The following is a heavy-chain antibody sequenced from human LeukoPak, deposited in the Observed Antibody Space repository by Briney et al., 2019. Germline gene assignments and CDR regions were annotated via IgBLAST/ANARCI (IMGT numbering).Heavy chain of an antibody. J-gene: IGHJ4*02. V-gene: IGHV1-18*01. CDR2: ISADNGNT. CDR3: ASGDYYDSSGYYYN. CDR1: GYTFTSYG. Sequence: ASVKVSCKASGYTFTSYGISWVRQAPGQGLEWMGWISADNGNTNYAQKLQGRVTMTTDTSTSTAYMELRSLRSDDTAVYYCASGDYYDSSGYYYNWGQGTLVTVSS. D-gene: IGHD3-22*01.